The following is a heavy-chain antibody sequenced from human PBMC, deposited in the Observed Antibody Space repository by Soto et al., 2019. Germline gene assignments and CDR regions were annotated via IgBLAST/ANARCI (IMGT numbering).Heavy chain of an antibody. CDR3: AREIVTAGGNNYFDP. CDR2: VYHTGDT. D-gene: IGHD2-21*02. CDR1: GGTVARSHW. Sequence: SETLCLTCGVSGGTVARSHWWSRVRPSPGRGLEWIGNVYHTGDTSFNPSLQSRVCCSVDKRSNQFSLRLTSVMAADTAVYFCAREIVTAGGNNYFDPWGPGTLVTVSS. V-gene: IGHV4-4*02. J-gene: IGHJ5*02.